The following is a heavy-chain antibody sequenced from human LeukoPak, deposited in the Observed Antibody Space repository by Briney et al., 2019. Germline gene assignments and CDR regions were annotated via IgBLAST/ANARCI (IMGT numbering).Heavy chain of an antibody. Sequence: ASVKLSYKASGYTFTSYGISWVRQAHGQGLGRMGLISAYNGNRNYAQKLQGRVTMTTDTSTTTAFMELRSLRSDDTAVYYCARSSPPIRGVILYYWGQGTLVTVSS. V-gene: IGHV1-18*01. D-gene: IGHD3-10*01. CDR2: ISAYNGNR. CDR1: GYTFTSYG. J-gene: IGHJ4*02. CDR3: ARSSPPIRGVILYY.